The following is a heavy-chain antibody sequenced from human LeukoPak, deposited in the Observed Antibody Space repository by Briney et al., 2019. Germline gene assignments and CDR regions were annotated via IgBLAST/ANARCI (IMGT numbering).Heavy chain of an antibody. J-gene: IGHJ4*02. D-gene: IGHD3-9*01. V-gene: IGHV5-51*01. CDR2: IYPGDSDT. Sequence: GESLKISCKGSGYSFTSYWIGWVRQMPGKGLGWMGIIYPGDSDTRYSPSFQGQVTISADKSISTAYLQWSSLKASDTAMYYCARHYPSLTGSADYWGQGTLVTVSS. CDR1: GYSFTSYW. CDR3: ARHYPSLTGSADY.